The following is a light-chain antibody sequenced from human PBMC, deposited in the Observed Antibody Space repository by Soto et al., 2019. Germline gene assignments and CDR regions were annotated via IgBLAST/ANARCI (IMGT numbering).Light chain of an antibody. Sequence: AIPMTQSPSSLSASVGDRVTITCRASQHIGTELGWYQQKPGKAPELLIYASSILQSGVPSRFTGSGSGTDFTLTISSLQPEDFATYYCLQDYSYPRTFGQGTRVESK. CDR1: QHIGTE. J-gene: IGKJ1*01. CDR2: ASS. CDR3: LQDYSYPRT. V-gene: IGKV1-6*01.